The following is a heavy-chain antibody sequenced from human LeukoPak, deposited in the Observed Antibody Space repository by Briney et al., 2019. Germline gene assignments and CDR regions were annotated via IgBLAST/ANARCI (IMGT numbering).Heavy chain of an antibody. CDR2: IYYSGST. Sequence: PSETLSLTRAVYGGSFSGYYWSWIRQPPGKGLEWIGYIYYSGSTNYNPSLKSRVTISVDTSKNQFSLKLSSVTAADTAVYYCARLSGYTSTYYYYGMDVWGQGTTVTVSS. V-gene: IGHV4-59*08. CDR3: ARLSGYTSTYYYYGMDV. CDR1: GGSFSGYY. D-gene: IGHD5-12*01. J-gene: IGHJ6*02.